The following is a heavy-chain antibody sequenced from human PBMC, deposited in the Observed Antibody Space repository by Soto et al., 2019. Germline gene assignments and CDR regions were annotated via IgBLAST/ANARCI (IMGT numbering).Heavy chain of an antibody. D-gene: IGHD2-2*02. CDR1: GFTFTSSA. J-gene: IGHJ6*03. V-gene: IGHV1-8*02. CDR3: ARGLDCSSTSCYRFYYYYMDV. Sequence: GASVKVSCKASGFTFTSSAMQCVRQARGQGLEWMGWMNPNSGNTGYAQKFQGRVTMTRNTSISTAYMELSSLRSEDTAVYYCARGLDCSSTSCYRFYYYYMDVWGKGTTVTLSS. CDR2: MNPNSGNT.